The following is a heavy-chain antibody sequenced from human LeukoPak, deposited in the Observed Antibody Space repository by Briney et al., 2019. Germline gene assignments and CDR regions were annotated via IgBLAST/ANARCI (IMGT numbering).Heavy chain of an antibody. CDR2: INPNSGGT. CDR1: GYTFTGYY. J-gene: IGHJ4*02. V-gene: IGHV1-2*02. CDR3: ALIAAAGIVFDY. D-gene: IGHD6-13*01. Sequence: ASVKVSRKASGYTFTGYYMHWVRQAPGQGLEWMGWINPNSGGTNYAQKFQGRVTMTRDTSISTAYMELSRLRSDDTAVYYCALIAAAGIVFDYWGQGTLVTVSS.